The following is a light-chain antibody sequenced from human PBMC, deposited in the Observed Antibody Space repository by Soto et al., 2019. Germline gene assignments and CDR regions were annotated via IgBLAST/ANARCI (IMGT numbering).Light chain of an antibody. CDR1: QSVSSSY. CDR2: GAS. J-gene: IGKJ3*01. V-gene: IGKV3-20*01. Sequence: EIVLTQSPGTLSLSPGERATLSCRASQSVSSSYLAWYQQKPGQAPRLLIYGASSRATGIPDRFSGSGSGTAFTLTISRLEPEDFAVYYCQQYGSSLFTFGPGTNVDIQ. CDR3: QQYGSSLFT.